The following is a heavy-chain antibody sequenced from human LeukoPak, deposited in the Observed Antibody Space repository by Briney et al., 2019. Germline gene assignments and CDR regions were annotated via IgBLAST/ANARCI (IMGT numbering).Heavy chain of an antibody. Sequence: SETLSLTCIVPGGSISSSSYYWAWIRQSPGKGLEWIGSFSSGGSAYYNPSLTSRVSISKDTSDNQFSLRLYSVTAADTAVYYCARKQTGTMYDVWGQGTQVTVSS. CDR1: GGSISSSSYY. D-gene: IGHD1-7*01. CDR3: ARKQTGTMYDV. J-gene: IGHJ4*02. CDR2: FSSGGSA. V-gene: IGHV4-39*07.